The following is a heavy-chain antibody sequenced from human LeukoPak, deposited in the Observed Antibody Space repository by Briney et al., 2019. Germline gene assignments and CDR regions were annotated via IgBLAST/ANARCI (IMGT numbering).Heavy chain of an antibody. CDR2: ITSGGAST. J-gene: IGHJ4*02. Sequence: GGSLRLSCDASGFSISGYYMSWIRQSPGKGLEWISYITSGGASTNYADSVKSRFTISRDKAKNSVALQLNSLRAEDAAVYYCTRQRRGTYYASDSWGQGTLVTVSS. V-gene: IGHV3-11*01. D-gene: IGHD3-16*01. CDR1: GFSISGYY. CDR3: TRQRRGTYYASDS.